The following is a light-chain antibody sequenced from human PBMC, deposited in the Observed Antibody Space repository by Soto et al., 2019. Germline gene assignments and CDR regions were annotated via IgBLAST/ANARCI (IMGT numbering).Light chain of an antibody. CDR1: RTDVDGHDY. CDR2: DVH. CDR3: SSYTASTPFYV. V-gene: IGLV2-14*03. Sequence: ALTQPASVSGSPGQSITISCTGARTDVDGHDYVSWYQQHPGQAPKLIIFDVHNRPSGVSSRFSGSKSGDTASLTISGLRAEDDGDYYCSSYTASTPFYVFGTGTKLTVL. J-gene: IGLJ1*01.